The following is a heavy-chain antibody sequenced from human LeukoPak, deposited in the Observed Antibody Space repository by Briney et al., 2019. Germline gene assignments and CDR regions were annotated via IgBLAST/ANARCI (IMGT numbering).Heavy chain of an antibody. Sequence: GGSLRLSCTGSEFTFGDYAMSWVRQAPGKGLEWVGYIRSKAYGGTTEYAASVKGRFTISRDESKSIAYLQLNSLTSEDTAVYYCTRASVRATTHGSNRLNGLDVWGQGTTVTVSS. J-gene: IGHJ6*02. V-gene: IGHV3-49*04. CDR2: IRSKAYGGTT. D-gene: IGHD4-17*01. CDR1: EFTFGDYA. CDR3: TRASVRATTHGSNRLNGLDV.